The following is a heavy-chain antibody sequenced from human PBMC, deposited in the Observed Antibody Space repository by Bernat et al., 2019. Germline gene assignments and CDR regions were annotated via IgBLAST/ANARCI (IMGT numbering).Heavy chain of an antibody. CDR1: GGSISSGGYY. J-gene: IGHJ4*02. CDR3: AREKTAPEYYFDY. Sequence: QVQLQESGPGLVKPSQTLSLTCTVSGGSISSGGYYWSWIRQHPGKGLEWIGYIYYSGSTYYNPSLKSRVTISVATSKNQFSLKLSSVTAADTAVYYCAREKTAPEYYFDYWGQGTLVTVSS. CDR2: IYYSGST. D-gene: IGHD2-21*02. V-gene: IGHV4-31*03.